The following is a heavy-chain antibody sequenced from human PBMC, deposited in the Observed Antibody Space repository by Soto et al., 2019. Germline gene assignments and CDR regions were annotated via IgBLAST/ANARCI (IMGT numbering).Heavy chain of an antibody. Sequence: SQTLSCAASGFTFDDYGMSWVRQAPGKGLEWVSGINRDGRRTGYADSVKGRFTISRNNAKNSLYQQMNSLRAEDTAVYYCAKWSRVRFDYWGQGTLVTVSS. CDR3: AKWSRVRFDY. J-gene: IGHJ4*02. CDR1: GFTFDDYG. D-gene: IGHD1-26*01. CDR2: INRDGRRT. V-gene: IGHV3-20*04.